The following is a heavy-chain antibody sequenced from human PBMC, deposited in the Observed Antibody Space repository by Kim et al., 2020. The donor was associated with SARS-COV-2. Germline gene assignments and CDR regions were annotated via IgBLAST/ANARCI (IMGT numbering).Heavy chain of an antibody. CDR2: ISGSAGST. V-gene: IGHV3-23*01. J-gene: IGHJ5*01. D-gene: IGHD6-19*01. CDR3: AKEMMYSSGWLDS. CDR1: GFTFSNYD. Sequence: GGSLRLSCTASGFTFSNYDMSWVRQAPGKGLEWVASISGSAGSTYYADFVKGRFTISRDNSKNTLYVQMNTLRAEDTAMYYCAKEMMYSSGWLDSWGQGT.